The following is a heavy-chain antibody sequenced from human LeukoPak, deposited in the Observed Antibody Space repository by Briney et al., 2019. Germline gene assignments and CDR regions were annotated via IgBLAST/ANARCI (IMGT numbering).Heavy chain of an antibody. V-gene: IGHV4-39*06. CDR2: TYYAGTT. J-gene: IGHJ3*02. Sequence: SETLSLTCTVSGGSISSSSYYWGWIRQPPGKGLEWIGTTYYAGTTYYNPSLKSRVTISADTSKNQFPLNLRYVTAADTAVYFCARGYGDNSGAFDIWGQGTLVTVSS. CDR3: ARGYGDNSGAFDI. D-gene: IGHD4-23*01. CDR1: GGSISSSSYY.